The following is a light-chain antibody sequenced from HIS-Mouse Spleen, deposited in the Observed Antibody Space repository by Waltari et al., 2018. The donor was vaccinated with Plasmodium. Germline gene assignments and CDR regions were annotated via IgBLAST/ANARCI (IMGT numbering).Light chain of an antibody. CDR1: SLPQHY. V-gene: IGLV3-10*01. CDR3: YSTDSSGNHRV. Sequence: SYELTQPPSVSVSPGQPARITCPGDSLPQHYAYWYQQKSGQAPVLVIYEDSKRPSGIPERFSGSSSGTMATLTISGAQVEDEADYYCYSTDSSGNHRVFGGGTKLTVL. J-gene: IGLJ3*02. CDR2: EDS.